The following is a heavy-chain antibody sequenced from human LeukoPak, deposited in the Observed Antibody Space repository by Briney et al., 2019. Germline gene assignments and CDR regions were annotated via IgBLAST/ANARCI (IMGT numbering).Heavy chain of an antibody. D-gene: IGHD3-10*01. CDR1: GFTFRGSY. CDR3: ARETKPVMAAGTGDF. Sequence: PGGSLRLSCAASGFTFRGSYMSWVRQAPGKGLEWVSIIYNGGSTYYADSVKGRFTISRDNSKDTVYLQMNSLRAEDTAVYYCARETKPVMAAGTGDFWGQGTLVTVSS. J-gene: IGHJ4*02. V-gene: IGHV3-53*01. CDR2: IYNGGST.